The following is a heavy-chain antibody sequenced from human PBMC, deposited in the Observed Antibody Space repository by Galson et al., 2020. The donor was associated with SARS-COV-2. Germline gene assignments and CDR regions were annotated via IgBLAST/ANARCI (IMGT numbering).Heavy chain of an antibody. V-gene: IGHV5-51*01. J-gene: IGHJ4*02. CDR1: GYSFTNYW. D-gene: IGHD5-12*01. CDR2: IYPDDSDT. Sequence: GESLKISCKGSGYSFTNYWIGWVRQMPGKGLEWMGIIYPDDSDTRYSPSFQGQVTISADNSISTAYLQWSSLEASDTAMYYCARRFHRDGYNYEIDYWGQGTLVTVSS. CDR3: ARRFHRDGYNYEIDY.